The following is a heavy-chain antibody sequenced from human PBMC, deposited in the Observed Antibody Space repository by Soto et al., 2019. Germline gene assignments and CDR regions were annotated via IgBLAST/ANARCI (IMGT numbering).Heavy chain of an antibody. Sequence: EVQLVESGGGLVRPGGSLRLSCVASGFTFSNYWMYWVRQAPGKGLVWVSRVNNDGTDTTHADSVKGRFTISRDNAENTLYLQMNSLRAEDTAVYYCARAGLQHALDVWGQGSTVTVSS. CDR2: VNNDGTDT. CDR3: ARAGLQHALDV. D-gene: IGHD2-21*01. V-gene: IGHV3-74*03. CDR1: GFTFSNYW. J-gene: IGHJ6*02.